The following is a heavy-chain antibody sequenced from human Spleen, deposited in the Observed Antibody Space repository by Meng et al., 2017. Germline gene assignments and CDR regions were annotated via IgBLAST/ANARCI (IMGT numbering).Heavy chain of an antibody. Sequence: VALVGSGGYLLKPGVPLRLSCAASGFYFNHAWMSWVRQAPGKGLEWVGRIKSNTDGGTAEYAAPVTGRFTISRDDSKSTLYLQMSGLRIDDTGVYYCTWDDKAVSDYWGQGTLVTVSS. J-gene: IGHJ4*02. V-gene: IGHV3-15*01. D-gene: IGHD1-26*01. CDR1: GFYFNHAW. CDR2: IKSNTDGGTA. CDR3: TWDDKAVSDY.